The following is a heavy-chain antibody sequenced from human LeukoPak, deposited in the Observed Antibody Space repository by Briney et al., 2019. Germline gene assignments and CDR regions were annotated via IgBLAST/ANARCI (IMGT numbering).Heavy chain of an antibody. V-gene: IGHV4-38-2*01. CDR2: IYHSGST. CDR1: GFTFSEYY. D-gene: IGHD3-16*02. Sequence: GSMRLSCVASGFTFSEYYMTWISQPPGEGLGWIGRIYHSGSTSYNPSLKSRVSISVDTPNNQCSLKLSSVTAADTAVYYCARAPVDYDYVWGNYRPASFDYWGQGTLVTVSS. CDR3: ARAPVDYDYVWGNYRPASFDY. J-gene: IGHJ4*02.